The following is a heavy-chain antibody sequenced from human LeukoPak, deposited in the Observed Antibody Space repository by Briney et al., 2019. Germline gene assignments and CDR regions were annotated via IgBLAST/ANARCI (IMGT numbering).Heavy chain of an antibody. CDR1: GFPFSNYA. CDR2: ITSSGVT. CDR3: AKWDKGSGYDSLFDY. Sequence: GGSLRLSCTASGFPFSNYAMSWVRQAPGKGLEWVSGITSSGVTAYADSVKGRFTISGDSSKSTLSLQMNSLRAEDTAVYYCAKWDKGSGYDSLFDYWGQGTLVTVSS. J-gene: IGHJ4*02. D-gene: IGHD5-12*01. V-gene: IGHV3-23*01.